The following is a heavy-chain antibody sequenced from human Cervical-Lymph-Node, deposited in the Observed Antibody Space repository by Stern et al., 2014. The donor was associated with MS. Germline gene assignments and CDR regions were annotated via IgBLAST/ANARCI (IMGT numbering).Heavy chain of an antibody. D-gene: IGHD3-10*01. Sequence: VQLVESGGGVVQSGRSLRLTCKVSGFTFSSYGMHWVRQAPGKGLEWVSVISYDGSDTYYAESVKGRFNISRDNSKNTLYLEMRSLRPEDTAVYYCVKRGITEVRGVRLGDYWGPGTLVIVSS. V-gene: IGHV3-30*18. CDR1: GFTFSSYG. CDR2: ISYDGSDT. CDR3: VKRGITEVRGVRLGDY. J-gene: IGHJ4*02.